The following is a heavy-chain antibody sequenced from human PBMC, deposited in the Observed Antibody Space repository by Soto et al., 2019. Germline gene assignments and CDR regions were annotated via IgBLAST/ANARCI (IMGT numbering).Heavy chain of an antibody. Sequence: GGSLRLSCAASGFTVSSNYMSWVRQAPGKGLEWVSVIYSGGRTYYADSVKGRFTISRDNSKNTLYLQMNSLRAEDTAVYYCASRTDMTPDAFDIWGQGTMGTVS. CDR1: GFTVSSNY. V-gene: IGHV3-66*01. J-gene: IGHJ3*02. CDR3: ASRTDMTPDAFDI. CDR2: IYSGGRT.